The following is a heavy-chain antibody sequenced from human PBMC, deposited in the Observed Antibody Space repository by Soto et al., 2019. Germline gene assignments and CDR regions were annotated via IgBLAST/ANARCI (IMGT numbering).Heavy chain of an antibody. D-gene: IGHD2-15*01. CDR3: VKDLAASGWFDP. J-gene: IGHJ5*02. V-gene: IGHV3-23*01. Sequence: EVQLLESGGGQAQPGESLTLSCAASGFMFSGYAMSWVRQAPGKGLEWVSAVSNSGTSTSYADSVKGRFTISRDNSKNTLYLQMSSLGAEDTALYYCVKDLAASGWFDPWGQGTLVIVSS. CDR1: GFMFSGYA. CDR2: VSNSGTST.